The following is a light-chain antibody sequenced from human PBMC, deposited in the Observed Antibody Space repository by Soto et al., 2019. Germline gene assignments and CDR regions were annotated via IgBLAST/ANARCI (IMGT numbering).Light chain of an antibody. Sequence: RMSSSASSVSASVTDSVNITFQASQNISNYLNWYPQKPGKAPKLLIYDASNLETGVPSRFSGSGSGTDFTFTISSLEPEDIATYYWDPYYNLQTFGQVANVDVK. CDR2: DAS. J-gene: IGKJ1*01. V-gene: IGKV1-33*01. CDR1: QNISNY. CDR3: DPYYNLQT.